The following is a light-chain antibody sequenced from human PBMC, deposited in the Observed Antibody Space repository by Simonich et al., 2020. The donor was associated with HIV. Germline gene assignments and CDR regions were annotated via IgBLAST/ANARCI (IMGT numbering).Light chain of an antibody. Sequence: EVVLTQSPATLSLSPGERATLSCRASQSVSRYLAWYQQKPGQAPRLLIYDASNGATGIPARFSGSGSGTDFTLTISSLEPEDFAVYYCQQYGSSPYTFGQGTKLEIK. V-gene: IGKV3-11*01. J-gene: IGKJ2*01. CDR2: DAS. CDR3: QQYGSSPYT. CDR1: QSVSRY.